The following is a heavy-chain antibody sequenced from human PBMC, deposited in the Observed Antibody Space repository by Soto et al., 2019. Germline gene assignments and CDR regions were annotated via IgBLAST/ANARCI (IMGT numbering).Heavy chain of an antibody. J-gene: IGHJ5*02. CDR1: GGSVSSHY. CDR3: ARELKPYNSGWYFTLS. V-gene: IGHV4-4*07. CDR2: IYISGNT. Sequence: LSLTCSVSGGSVSSHYWSWVRQPAGKGLEWIGRIYISGNTKYNPSFKSRVTMSVDTSKNQVSLRLSSVTVADTAVYYCARELKPYNSGWYFTLSWSQGTQVTVSS. D-gene: IGHD6-19*01.